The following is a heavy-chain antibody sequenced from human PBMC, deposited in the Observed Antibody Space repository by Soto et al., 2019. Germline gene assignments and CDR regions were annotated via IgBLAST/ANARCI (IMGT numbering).Heavy chain of an antibody. CDR1: GFTFSSYA. J-gene: IGHJ4*02. CDR2: ISGSGGST. V-gene: IGHV3-23*01. CDR3: AKGLGYDILTGYPNCYDPGNIFDY. Sequence: GGSLRLSCAASGFTFSSYAMSWVRQAPGKGLEWVSAISGSGGSTYYADSVKGRFTISRDNSKNTLYLQMNSLRAEDTAVYYCAKGLGYDILTGYPNCYDPGNIFDYWGQGTLVTVSS. D-gene: IGHD3-9*01.